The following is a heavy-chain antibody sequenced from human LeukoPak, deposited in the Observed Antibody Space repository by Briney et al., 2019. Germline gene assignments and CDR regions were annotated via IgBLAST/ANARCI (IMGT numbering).Heavy chain of an antibody. CDR1: GGSISSYY. V-gene: IGHV4-59*12. Sequence: SETLSLTCTVSGGSISSYYWSWIRQPPGKGLEWIGYIYYSGRTKYNPSLKSRVTISVDTSKNQFSLKLSSVTAADTAVYYCARDANYYDSSGYYYGGWFDPWGQGTLVTVSS. CDR3: ARDANYYDSSGYYYGGWFDP. D-gene: IGHD3-22*01. CDR2: IYYSGRT. J-gene: IGHJ5*02.